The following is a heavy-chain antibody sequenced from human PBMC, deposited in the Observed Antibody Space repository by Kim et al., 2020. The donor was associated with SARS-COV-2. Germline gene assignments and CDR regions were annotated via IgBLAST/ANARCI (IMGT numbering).Heavy chain of an antibody. CDR2: ISYDGSYE. J-gene: IGHJ4*02. CDR1: GFTFSTYG. D-gene: IGHD3-10*01. CDR3: AKDPYYYSSGSYPTLYYFDF. V-gene: IGHV3-30*18. Sequence: GGSLRLSCAASGFTFSTYGMHWVRQAPGKGLEWVAVISYDGSYEYYANSVKGRFTISRDNSKNTLYLQMNSLRAEDTAVYYCAKDPYYYSSGSYPTLYYFDFWGQGTLVTVSS.